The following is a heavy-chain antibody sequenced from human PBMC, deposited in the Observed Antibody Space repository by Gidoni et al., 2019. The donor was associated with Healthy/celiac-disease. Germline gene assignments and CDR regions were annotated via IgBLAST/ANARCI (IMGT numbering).Heavy chain of an antibody. J-gene: IGHJ4*02. V-gene: IGHV4-39*07. D-gene: IGHD6-19*01. CDR1: GGSISSSSYS. Sequence: QLQLQESGPGLVKPSETLSLTCTVSGGSISSSSYSWGWIRQPPGKGLEWIGSIYYSGSTYYNPSLKSRVTISVDTSKNQFSLKLSSVTAADTAVYYCASLRPALIAVAGDYFDYWGQGTLVTVSS. CDR2: IYYSGST. CDR3: ASLRPALIAVAGDYFDY.